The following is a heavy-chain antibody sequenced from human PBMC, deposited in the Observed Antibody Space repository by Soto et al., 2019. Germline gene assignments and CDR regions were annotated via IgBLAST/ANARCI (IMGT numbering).Heavy chain of an antibody. Sequence: QMQLVESGGGLVKPGGSLRLSCAASGFTFSDYYMSWIRQAPGKGLEWVSYISSSSRYKNYADSVKGRFTITGDNPKNSLYLQMNSLRDEAAAVYYSARDLPRVRGVNHYVMYVWGQGTTVTVSS. V-gene: IGHV3-11*05. CDR3: ARDLPRVRGVNHYVMYV. CDR1: GFTFSDYY. J-gene: IGHJ6*02. D-gene: IGHD3-10*01. CDR2: ISSSSRYK.